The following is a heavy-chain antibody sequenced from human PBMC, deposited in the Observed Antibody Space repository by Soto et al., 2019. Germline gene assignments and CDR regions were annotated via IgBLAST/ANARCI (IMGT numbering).Heavy chain of an antibody. V-gene: IGHV4-59*08. CDR1: GGSISSYY. CDR2: IYYSGST. Sequence: SETLSLTCTVSGGSISSYYWSWIRQPPGKGLEWIGYIYYSGSTNYNPSLKSRVTISVDTSKNQFSLKLSSVTAADTAVYYCARRRSYYGSGSYLGWFDPWGQGTLVTVSS. J-gene: IGHJ5*02. D-gene: IGHD3-10*01. CDR3: ARRRSYYGSGSYLGWFDP.